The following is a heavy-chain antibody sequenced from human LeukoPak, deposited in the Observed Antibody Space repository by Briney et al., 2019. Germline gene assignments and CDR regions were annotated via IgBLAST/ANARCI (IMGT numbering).Heavy chain of an antibody. Sequence: GGSLRLSCAASGFTFSSYAMSWVRQAPGKGLEWVSVITDSGGSTYYADSVKGRFTISRDNSKNTLDLQMSSLRVEGTAVYYCASGGPTRGTLDYWGQGTLVTVSS. V-gene: IGHV3-23*01. J-gene: IGHJ4*02. CDR1: GFTFSSYA. CDR3: ASGGPTRGTLDY. D-gene: IGHD1-26*01. CDR2: ITDSGGST.